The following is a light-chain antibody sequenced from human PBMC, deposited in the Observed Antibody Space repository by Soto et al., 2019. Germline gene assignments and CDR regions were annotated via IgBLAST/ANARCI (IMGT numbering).Light chain of an antibody. J-gene: IGLJ1*01. V-gene: IGLV2-14*01. Sequence: QSALTQPASVSGSPGQSITISCTGTSSDVGAYNYVSWYQQYPGKAPKVIIFEVRKRPSGVSNRFSGSKSGDTASLTISGLQAQDEAAYYCSSYRSSTNFVSGNGTKVTVL. CDR2: EVR. CDR3: SSYRSSTNFV. CDR1: SSDVGAYNY.